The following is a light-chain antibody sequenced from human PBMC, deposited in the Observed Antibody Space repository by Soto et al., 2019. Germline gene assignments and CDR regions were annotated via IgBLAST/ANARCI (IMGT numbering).Light chain of an antibody. CDR1: SSDVGGYNY. J-gene: IGLJ1*01. Sequence: QSALTPPASVSGSPGQSITISCTGTSSDVGGYNYVSWYQQHPGKAPKLMIYDVSNRPSGVSNRFSGSKSGNTASLTISGLQAEDVANYYPSSYTSSSTYVFGSGTKVTVL. CDR3: SSYTSSSTYV. CDR2: DVS. V-gene: IGLV2-14*01.